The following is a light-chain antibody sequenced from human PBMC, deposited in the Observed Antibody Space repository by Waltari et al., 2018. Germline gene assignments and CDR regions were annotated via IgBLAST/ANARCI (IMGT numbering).Light chain of an antibody. CDR2: TAS. V-gene: IGKV1-39*01. CDR3: QQSSSTPPWT. J-gene: IGKJ1*01. CDR1: QTISSY. Sequence: DIQMTQSPSSLSASVGDRVTITCRASQTISSYLNWYQQKPGKAPHLLIYTASSLQSGVPSRFSGSGSGTDFTLTISSLPPEDFATYYCQQSSSTPPWTFGQGTKVEIK.